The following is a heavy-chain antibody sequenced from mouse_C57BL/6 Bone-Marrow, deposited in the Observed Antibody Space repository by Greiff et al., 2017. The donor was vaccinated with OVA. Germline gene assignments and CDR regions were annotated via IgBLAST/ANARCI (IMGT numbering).Heavy chain of an antibody. CDR2: IHPNSGST. CDR1: GYTFTSYW. V-gene: IGHV1-64*01. J-gene: IGHJ4*01. CDR3: ARITTVVAPYY. D-gene: IGHD1-1*01. Sequence: QVQLQQPGAELVKPGASVKLSCKASGYTFTSYWMHWVKQRPGQGLEWIGMIHPNSGSTNYNEKFKSEATLTVDKSSSTAYMQLSSLTSEDSAVYYCARITTVVAPYYWGQGTSVTVSS.